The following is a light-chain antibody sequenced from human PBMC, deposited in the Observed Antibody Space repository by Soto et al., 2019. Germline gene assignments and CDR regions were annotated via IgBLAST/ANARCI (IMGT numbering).Light chain of an antibody. V-gene: IGKV2-30*01. CDR1: QTIVDRYGNTS. Sequence: DVVVTQSPLSLPVTLGQPASISWRSTQTIVDRYGNTSLHWFHQRPGQSPRRLIYKVSNRDSGVPYRFSGSGSGTDFTLKISRVEAEDVGVYFCMQDTHWPPTFGQGTTVEI. CDR3: MQDTHWPPT. J-gene: IGKJ1*01. CDR2: KVS.